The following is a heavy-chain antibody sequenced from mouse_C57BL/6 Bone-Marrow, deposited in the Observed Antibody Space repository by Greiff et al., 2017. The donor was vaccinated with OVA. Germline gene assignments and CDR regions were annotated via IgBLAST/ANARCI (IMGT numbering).Heavy chain of an antibody. CDR1: GYTFTDYY. CDR2: INPNNGGT. CDR3: ARGRLLRWFAY. D-gene: IGHD2-3*01. J-gene: IGHJ3*01. V-gene: IGHV1-26*01. Sequence: VQLQQSGPELVKPGASVKISCKASGYTFTDYYMNWVKQSPGKSLEWIGDINPNNGGTSYNQKFKGKATLTVDKSSSTAYMELRSLTSEDSAVYYCARGRLLRWFAYWGQGTLVTVSA.